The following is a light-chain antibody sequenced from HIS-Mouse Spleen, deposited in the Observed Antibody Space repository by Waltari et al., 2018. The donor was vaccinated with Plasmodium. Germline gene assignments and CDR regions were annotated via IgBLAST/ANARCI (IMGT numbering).Light chain of an antibody. CDR3: QQYNNWPPYT. Sequence: EIVMTQSPATLSVSPGERATLPCRASQSVSSNLAWYQQKPVQAPRLLIYGASTRATGIPARFSGSGSGTEFTLTISSMQSEDFAVYYCQQYNNWPPYTFGQGTKLEIK. CDR2: GAS. J-gene: IGKJ2*01. V-gene: IGKV3-15*01. CDR1: QSVSSN.